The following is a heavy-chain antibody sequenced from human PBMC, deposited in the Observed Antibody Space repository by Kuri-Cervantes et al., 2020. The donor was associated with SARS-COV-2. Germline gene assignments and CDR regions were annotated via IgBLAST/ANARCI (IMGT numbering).Heavy chain of an antibody. J-gene: IGHJ6*02. Sequence: GESLKISCVASGFTFSNYVIHWVRQAPGKGLEWLAVISHDGRDTYHGDSVKGRFTISRDNSKNTLYLQMNSLRPGDTAVYYCAKPGSLRGIIREDQYGLDVWGQGTTVTVSS. CDR3: AKPGSLRGIIREDQYGLDV. CDR1: GFTFSNYV. CDR2: ISHDGRDT. V-gene: IGHV3-30*18. D-gene: IGHD3-10*01.